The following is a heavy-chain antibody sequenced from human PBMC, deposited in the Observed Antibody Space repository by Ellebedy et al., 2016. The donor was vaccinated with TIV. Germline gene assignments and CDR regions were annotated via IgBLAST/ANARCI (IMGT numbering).Heavy chain of an antibody. V-gene: IGHV3-48*02. CDR2: IVDTGTTT. J-gene: IGHJ3*02. D-gene: IGHD1-26*01. Sequence: GGSLRLSXAASEFTFSYYSMNWVRQAAGKGLEWISYIVDTGTTTYYADSVKGRFTISRDNSKNSLFLQMNSLRDDDTAVYYCARRGNYLGDAFDIWGQGAMVIVSS. CDR3: ARRGNYLGDAFDI. CDR1: EFTFSYYS.